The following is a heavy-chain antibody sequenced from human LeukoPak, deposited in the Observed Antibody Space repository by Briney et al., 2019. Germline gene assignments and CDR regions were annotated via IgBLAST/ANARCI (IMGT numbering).Heavy chain of an antibody. J-gene: IGHJ4*02. CDR3: AKRIQSAMAMGY. Sequence: GGSLRLSCAASGFTFSNCALSWVRQAPGKGQEWVSDISGSGGSTYYADSVKGRFTISRDNSKNTMYLQMNSLRAEDTAVYYCAKRIQSAMAMGYWGQGTLVTVSS. CDR2: ISGSGGST. D-gene: IGHD5-18*01. V-gene: IGHV3-23*01. CDR1: GFTFSNCA.